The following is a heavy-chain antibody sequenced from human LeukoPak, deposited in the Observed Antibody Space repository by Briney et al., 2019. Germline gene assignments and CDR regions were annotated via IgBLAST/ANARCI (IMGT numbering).Heavy chain of an antibody. D-gene: IGHD3-10*01. Sequence: ASVKVSCKASGYTFTGYYMHWVRQAPGQGLEWMGWINPNSGGTNYAQKFQGRVTMTRDTSISTAYMELSSLISDDSAVYFCAREGAQTGVDYWGQGTLVTVSS. CDR3: AREGAQTGVDY. CDR1: GYTFTGYY. J-gene: IGHJ4*02. V-gene: IGHV1-2*02. CDR2: INPNSGGT.